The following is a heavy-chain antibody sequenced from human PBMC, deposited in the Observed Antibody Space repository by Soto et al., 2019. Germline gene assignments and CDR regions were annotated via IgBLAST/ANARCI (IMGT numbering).Heavy chain of an antibody. D-gene: IGHD3-22*01. CDR2: ISAYNGNT. Sequence: ASVKVSCKASGYTFTSYAMNWVRQAPGQGLEWMGWISAYNGNTNYAQKLQGRVTMTTDTSTSTAYMELRSLRSDDTAVYYCAAYRPRAYYDSSGYFDYWGQGTLVTVSS. CDR3: AAYRPRAYYDSSGYFDY. CDR1: GYTFTSYA. V-gene: IGHV1-18*01. J-gene: IGHJ4*02.